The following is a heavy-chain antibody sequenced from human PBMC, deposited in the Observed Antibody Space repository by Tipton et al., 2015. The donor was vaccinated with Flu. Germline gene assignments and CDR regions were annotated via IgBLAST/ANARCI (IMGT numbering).Heavy chain of an antibody. Sequence: TLSLTCTVSGSSINSGSYWGWIRQFPGRGLEWIGYIYRDGSPYSNPSLGSRLTISIDASMKQFSLKLRSMTAADTAVYYSARRGSDSYYYRGMDVWGQGTLVTVSS. CDR1: GSSINSGSY. CDR3: ARRGSDSYYYRGMDV. J-gene: IGHJ6*02. CDR2: IYRDGSP. D-gene: IGHD3-10*01. V-gene: IGHV4-31*03.